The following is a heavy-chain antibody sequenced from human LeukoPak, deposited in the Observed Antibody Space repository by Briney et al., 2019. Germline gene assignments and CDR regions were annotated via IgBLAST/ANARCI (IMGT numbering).Heavy chain of an antibody. CDR2: ISGSGGST. D-gene: IGHD6-19*01. Sequence: GGSLRLSCAASGFTFSSYAMSWVRQAPGKGLEWVSAISGSGGSTYYADSVKGRFTISRDNSKNTLYLQMNSLRAEDTAVYYCATKEGSGSFSYYFDYWGQGTLVTVSS. V-gene: IGHV3-23*01. CDR1: GFTFSSYA. J-gene: IGHJ4*02. CDR3: ATKEGSGSFSYYFDY.